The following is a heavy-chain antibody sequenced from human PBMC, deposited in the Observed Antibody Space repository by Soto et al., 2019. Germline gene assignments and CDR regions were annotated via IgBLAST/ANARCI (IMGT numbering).Heavy chain of an antibody. Sequence: EVQLVESGGGLVQPGRSLRLSCAGYGFRFDDYAMHWVRQVPGKGLEWLSGISWNSGTMGYADSVKGRFTISRDNAKNSLYLQRNSLRAEDTAFYYCAKDASVSMATSQQGSFDYWGQGTLVTVSS. CDR3: AKDASVSMATSQQGSFDY. D-gene: IGHD5-12*01. V-gene: IGHV3-9*01. J-gene: IGHJ4*02. CDR1: GFRFDDYA. CDR2: ISWNSGTM.